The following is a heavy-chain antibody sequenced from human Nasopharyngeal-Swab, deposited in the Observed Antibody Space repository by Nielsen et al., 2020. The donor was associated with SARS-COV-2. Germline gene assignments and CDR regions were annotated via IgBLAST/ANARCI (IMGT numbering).Heavy chain of an antibody. Sequence: SETLSLTCTVSGGSISSSSYYWGWIRQPPGKGLEWIGSIYYSGSTYYNPSLKSRVTISVDTSKNQFSLKLSSVTAADTAVYYCATTSARSLWQWQITGGYFDYWGQGTLVTASS. CDR3: ATTSARSLWQWQITGGYFDY. CDR1: GGSISSSSYY. J-gene: IGHJ4*02. CDR2: IYYSGST. D-gene: IGHD6-19*01. V-gene: IGHV4-39*07.